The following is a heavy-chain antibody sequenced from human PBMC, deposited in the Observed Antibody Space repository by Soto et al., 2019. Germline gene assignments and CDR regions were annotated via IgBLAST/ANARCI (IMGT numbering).Heavy chain of an antibody. V-gene: IGHV3-30-3*01. J-gene: IGHJ1*01. CDR3: ARDFICSGGSCYGYFQH. Sequence: QVQLVESGGGVVQPGRSLRLSCAASGFTFSSYAMHWVRQAPGKGLEWVAVISYDGSNKYYADSVKGRFTISRDNSKNTLYLQMNSLRAEDTAVYYCARDFICSGGSCYGYFQHLGQGNLVNVSS. CDR2: ISYDGSNK. CDR1: GFTFSSYA. D-gene: IGHD2-15*01.